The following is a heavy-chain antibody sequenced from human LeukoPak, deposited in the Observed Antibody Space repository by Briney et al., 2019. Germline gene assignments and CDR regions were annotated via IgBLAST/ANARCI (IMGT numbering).Heavy chain of an antibody. J-gene: IGHJ5*02. D-gene: IGHD5-12*01. CDR1: GYTFTDYY. Sequence: ASVKVSCKASGYTFTDYYIHWVRQAPGQGLEWMGWINPDSGATNYAQKFQGRVTMTRDTSISTLYMELSRLRSDDTAVFYCTREARAGNWFDPWGQGTLVTVSS. CDR2: INPDSGAT. CDR3: TREARAGNWFDP. V-gene: IGHV1-2*02.